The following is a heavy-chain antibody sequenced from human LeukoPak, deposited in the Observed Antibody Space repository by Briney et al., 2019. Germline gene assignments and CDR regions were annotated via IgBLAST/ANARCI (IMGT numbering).Heavy chain of an antibody. D-gene: IGHD6-19*01. CDR3: AKSLAVPGSPDY. Sequence: GGSLRLPCAASGFTFTNSAMTWLRQAPGKGLEWVSTVSGSGGNTYYADSVKGRFTISRDNSENTLYLQMNSLRAQDTAVYYCAKSLAVPGSPDYWGLATLVTVSS. J-gene: IGHJ4*02. CDR2: VSGSGGNT. V-gene: IGHV3-23*01. CDR1: GFTFTNSA.